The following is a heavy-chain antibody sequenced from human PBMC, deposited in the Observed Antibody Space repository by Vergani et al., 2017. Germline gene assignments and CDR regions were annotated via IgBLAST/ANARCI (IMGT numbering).Heavy chain of an antibody. J-gene: IGHJ4*02. D-gene: IGHD2-21*02. CDR1: GGTFSSYA. CDR2: IIPLFGTA. Sequence: QVQLVQSGAEVKKPGSSVKVSCKASGGTFSSYAISWVRQAPGQGLEWMGGIIPLFGTANYAQKFQGRVTITADESTSTAYMELSSLRSEDTAVYYCARGNCGGDCWYFDYWGQGTLVTVSS. CDR3: ARGNCGGDCWYFDY. V-gene: IGHV1-69*01.